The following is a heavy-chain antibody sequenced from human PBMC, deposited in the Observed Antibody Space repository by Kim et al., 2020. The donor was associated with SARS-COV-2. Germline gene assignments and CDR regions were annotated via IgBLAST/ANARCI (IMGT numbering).Heavy chain of an antibody. J-gene: IGHJ6*02. CDR3: ARSGDYESWGDV. D-gene: IGHD3-16*01. Sequence: YYNPSLKRRVPVSVDTSKNQFSLRLTSVTAADTAVYYCARSGDYESWGDVWGQGTTVTVSS. V-gene: IGHV4-39*01.